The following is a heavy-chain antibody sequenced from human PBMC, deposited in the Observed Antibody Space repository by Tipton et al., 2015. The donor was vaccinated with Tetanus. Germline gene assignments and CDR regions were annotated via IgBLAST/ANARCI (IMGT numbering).Heavy chain of an antibody. CDR1: GGSMSGSGHY. D-gene: IGHD3-10*01. J-gene: IGHJ6*02. CDR3: ARDRGVRGGYYYYHGMDV. V-gene: IGHV4-39*07. CDR2: ISYSGST. Sequence: TLSLTCIVSGGSMSGSGHYGAWVRQSPGKGLEWIGSISYSGSTYYNPSLKSRVTISVDTSQKQISLKVNSVTAADTAVYYCARDRGVRGGYYYYHGMDVWGQGTTVTVSS.